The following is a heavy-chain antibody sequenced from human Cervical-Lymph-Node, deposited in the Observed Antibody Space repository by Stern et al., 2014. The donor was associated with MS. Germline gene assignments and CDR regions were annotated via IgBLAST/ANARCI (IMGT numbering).Heavy chain of an antibody. CDR1: GASISSGGYY. CDR3: ARDTFPTDSSYWYDYYYYGMDV. V-gene: IGHV4-61*02. Sequence: QVQLQESGPGLVKPSQTLSLTCTVSGASISSGGYYWSWIRQPAGKGLEWIGRIYSSGNTNYNPSLKGRVTISVDTSKNRFPLKLSLVTAADTAVYFCARDTFPTDSSYWYDYYYYGMDVWGQGTTVTVSS. CDR2: IYSSGNT. D-gene: IGHD6-19*01. J-gene: IGHJ6*02.